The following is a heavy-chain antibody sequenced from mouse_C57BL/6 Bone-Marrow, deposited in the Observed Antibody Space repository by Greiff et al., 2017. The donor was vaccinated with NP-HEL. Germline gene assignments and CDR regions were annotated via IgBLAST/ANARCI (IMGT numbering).Heavy chain of an antibody. Sequence: VQLQQSVAELVRPGASVKLSCTASGFNIQHTYMHWVKQRPEQGLEWIGRIDPANGNTKYAPKFQGKATITADTSSNTAYLQLSSLTSEDTAIYYCARNGWFAYWGQGTLVTVSA. CDR2: IDPANGNT. CDR3: ARNGWFAY. CDR1: GFNIQHTY. J-gene: IGHJ3*01. V-gene: IGHV14-3*01.